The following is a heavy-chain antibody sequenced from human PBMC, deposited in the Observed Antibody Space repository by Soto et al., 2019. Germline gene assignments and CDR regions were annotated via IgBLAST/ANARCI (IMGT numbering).Heavy chain of an antibody. CDR3: AKEIYYDSSGYYHDAFDI. J-gene: IGHJ3*02. CDR2: ISSSSSYI. Sequence: GGSLRLSCGAFGFTFSSYSMHWVRQATGKGLEWVSSISSSSSYIYYADSVKGRFTISRDNAKNSLYLQMNSLRAEDTAVYYCAKEIYYDSSGYYHDAFDIWGQGTMVTVSS. V-gene: IGHV3-21*01. CDR1: GFTFSSYS. D-gene: IGHD3-22*01.